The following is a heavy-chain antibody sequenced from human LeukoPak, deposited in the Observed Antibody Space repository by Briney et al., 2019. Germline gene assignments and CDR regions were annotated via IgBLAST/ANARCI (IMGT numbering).Heavy chain of an antibody. CDR3: LSAIVTAAGWNWFDP. J-gene: IGHJ5*02. CDR2: IGTAGDT. Sequence: AGGSLRLSCAASGFTFSSYDMHWVRQATGKGLEWVSAIGTAGDTYYADSVKGRFTISRDNSKNTLYLQMNSLRAEDTAVYYCLSAIVTAAGWNWFDPWGQGTLVTVSS. D-gene: IGHD6-13*01. V-gene: IGHV3-13*01. CDR1: GFTFSSYD.